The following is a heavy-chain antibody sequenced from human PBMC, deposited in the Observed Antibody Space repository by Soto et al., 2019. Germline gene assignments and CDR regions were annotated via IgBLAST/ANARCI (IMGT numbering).Heavy chain of an antibody. V-gene: IGHV2-5*02. CDR1: GFPLSSNGVG. CDR3: AHRHMVGATKYYGFGP. Sequence: LKLESKTQAHTLTVTFSGFPLSSNGVGVGWIRQPPGKALEWLAVIYWDDDKRYSPSLKSRLTITKDTSKKQVVLTMTNMDPVDTATYFCAHRHMVGATKYYGFGPWGQGTLGTRPS. J-gene: IGHJ5*01. CDR2: IYWDDDK. D-gene: IGHD1-26*01.